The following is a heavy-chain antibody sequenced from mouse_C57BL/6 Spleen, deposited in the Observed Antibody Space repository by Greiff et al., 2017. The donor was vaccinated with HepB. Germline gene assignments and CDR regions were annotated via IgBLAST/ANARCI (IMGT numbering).Heavy chain of an antibody. CDR2: ISSGSSTI. Sequence: EVKLVESGGGLVKPGGSLKLSCAASGFTFSDYGMHWVRQAPEKGLEWVASISSGSSTIYYADTVNGRFTISSDNAKNTLFLQMTSLRSEDTAMYYWARRGNYYYYAMDYWGQGTSVTVAS. CDR3: ARRGNYYYYAMDY. J-gene: IGHJ4*01. V-gene: IGHV5-17*01. CDR1: GFTFSDYG. D-gene: IGHD2-1*01.